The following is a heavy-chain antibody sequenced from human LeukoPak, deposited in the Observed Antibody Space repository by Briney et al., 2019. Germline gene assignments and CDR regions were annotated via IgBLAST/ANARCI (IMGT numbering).Heavy chain of an antibody. Sequence: SETLSLTCAVSGYSISINYYWGWIRQPPGKGLEWIGSIYHSGSSYYNPSLKSRVTISVDTSKNQFSLKLSSVPAADTAVYYCAGSHPRRYFDYWGQGTLVTVSS. V-gene: IGHV4-38-2*01. CDR3: AGSHPRRYFDY. D-gene: IGHD3-10*01. CDR1: GYSISINYY. CDR2: IYHSGSS. J-gene: IGHJ4*02.